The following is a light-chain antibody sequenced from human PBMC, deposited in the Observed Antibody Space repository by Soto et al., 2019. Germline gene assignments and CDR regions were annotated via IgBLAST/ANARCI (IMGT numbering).Light chain of an antibody. CDR2: AAS. J-gene: IGKJ4*01. V-gene: IGKV1-9*01. Sequence: IQLTQSPSSLSASVGDRVTITCRASQGISSYLAWYQQKPGKAPKLLIYAASTLQSGVPSRFSGSGSGTDFTLTISSLQPEDFATYYCQQYNSHDDIAFGRGTKVEIK. CDR1: QGISSY. CDR3: QQYNSHDDIA.